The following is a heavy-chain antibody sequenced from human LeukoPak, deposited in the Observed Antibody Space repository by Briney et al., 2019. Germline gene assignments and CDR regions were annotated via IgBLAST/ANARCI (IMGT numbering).Heavy chain of an antibody. CDR2: MYYSGST. D-gene: IGHD3-10*01. V-gene: IGHV4-59*01. CDR1: GGSISSYY. Sequence: SETLSLTCTVSGGSISSYYCNWIRQPPGKGLEWIGYMYYSGSTTYNPSLKSRVTISVDTSKNQFSLNLSSVTAADTAVYYCARDEWFYXFDYWGQGTLVTVSS. J-gene: IGHJ4*02. CDR3: ARDEWFYXFDY.